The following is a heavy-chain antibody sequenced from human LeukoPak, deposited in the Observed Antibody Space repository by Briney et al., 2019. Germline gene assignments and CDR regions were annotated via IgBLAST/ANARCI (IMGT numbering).Heavy chain of an antibody. J-gene: IGHJ3*02. V-gene: IGHV3-7*03. CDR2: IKEDGSMK. Sequence: GGSLRLSCAASGFTISGYWMSWVRQAPGKGLEWVANIKEDGSMKYYVDSVKGRFTISRDNAKNSLYLQMNSLRAEDTAVYYCARDGRVGTTADAFDIWGQGTMVTVSS. CDR1: GFTISGYW. CDR3: ARDGRVGTTADAFDI. D-gene: IGHD1-7*01.